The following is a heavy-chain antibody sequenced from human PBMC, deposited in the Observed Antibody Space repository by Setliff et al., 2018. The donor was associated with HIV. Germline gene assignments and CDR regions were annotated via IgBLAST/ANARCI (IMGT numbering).Heavy chain of an antibody. Sequence: SETLSLTCTVSGGSISSYYWSVFRQPPGKGLEWIGSIYHTGRTYYNRSLESRLTISIDTSKNQFSLKLTSVTAADTAMYYCASRIYYYDESRVLREEGFVPWGQGTLVTVSS. CDR1: GGSISSYY. CDR3: ASRIYYYDESRVLREEGFVP. V-gene: IGHV4-59*04. CDR2: IYHTGRT. J-gene: IGHJ5*02. D-gene: IGHD3-22*01.